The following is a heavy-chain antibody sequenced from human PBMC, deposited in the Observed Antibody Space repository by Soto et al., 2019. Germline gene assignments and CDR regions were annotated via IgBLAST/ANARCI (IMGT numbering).Heavy chain of an antibody. J-gene: IGHJ6*02. V-gene: IGHV1-18*04. CDR1: GYSFSSYG. D-gene: IGHD1-20*01. CDR3: ARDPPITGSLRGTPMMAV. Sequence: QIQLVQSGAEVKKTGASVKVSCKASGYSFSSYGINWVRQAHGQGLEWMGWISAYNGNTNYAQKFQDRVTITTDTSTSTAYMELTSLRADDAAVYYCARDPPITGSLRGTPMMAVWGHGSTVAVSS. CDR2: ISAYNGNT.